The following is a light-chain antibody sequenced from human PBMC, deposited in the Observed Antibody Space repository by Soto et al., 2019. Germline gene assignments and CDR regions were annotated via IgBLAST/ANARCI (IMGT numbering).Light chain of an antibody. Sequence: EVVLTQSPHTLSLSPGERATLSYWASQSLRSSYLAWYQRKPGQAPRLLMFGASRRATGIPDRFNGSGSGTDFILTISRLEPEDVAVYYCQQHGTSPYTFGQGTVLEIK. CDR2: GAS. V-gene: IGKV3-20*01. J-gene: IGKJ2*01. CDR1: QSLRSSY. CDR3: QQHGTSPYT.